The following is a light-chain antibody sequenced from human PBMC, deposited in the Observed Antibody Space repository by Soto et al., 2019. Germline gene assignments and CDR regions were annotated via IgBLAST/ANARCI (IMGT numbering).Light chain of an antibody. CDR2: ENN. V-gene: IGLV1-51*02. J-gene: IGLJ1*01. CDR3: GTWDSSLSVSYV. CDR1: SSNIGNNY. Sequence: QSALTQPLSVSAAPGQKVTISCSGSSSNIGNNYVSWYQQLPGTAPKLLIYENNKRPSGIPDRFSGSKSGTSATLGITGLQAGDEADYYCGTWDSSLSVSYVFGTGTEVTV.